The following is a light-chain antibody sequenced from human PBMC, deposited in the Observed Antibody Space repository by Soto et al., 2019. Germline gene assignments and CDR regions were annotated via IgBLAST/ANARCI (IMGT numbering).Light chain of an antibody. CDR3: QQYNNWPFT. J-gene: IGKJ3*01. Sequence: EMVLTQSPATLSLSPVESATLSCRASQNVGHNFAWYQQKSGQPRRLLIHTAPSRATGVTARFGGSGSGTEFTLTISSLQSEDFAVYYCQQYNNWPFTVGPGTQVEIK. CDR2: TAP. CDR1: QNVGHN. V-gene: IGKV3-15*01.